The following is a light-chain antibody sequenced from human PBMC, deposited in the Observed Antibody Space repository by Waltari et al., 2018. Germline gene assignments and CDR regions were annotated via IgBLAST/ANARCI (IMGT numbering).Light chain of an antibody. CDR1: QNILSSSDNKNY. CDR3: QQCYHLPS. V-gene: IGKV4-1*01. CDR2: WAS. J-gene: IGKJ4*01. Sequence: DIVLTQSQDSVAVSLGEGAPLPCRPRQNILSSSDNKNYLVWYQQKPGQPPKLLISWASTRESGVPDRFSGSGSGTDFTLTISSLQAEDVAVYYCQQCYHLPSFGGGTRVEIK.